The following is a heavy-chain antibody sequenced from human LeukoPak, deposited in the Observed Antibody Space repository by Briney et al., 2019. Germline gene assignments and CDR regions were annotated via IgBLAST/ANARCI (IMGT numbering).Heavy chain of an antibody. J-gene: IGHJ4*02. V-gene: IGHV1-3*03. CDR1: GYTFTSYA. Sequence: ASVKVSCKASGYTFTSYAIHWVRQAPGQRLEWMGWINAGNGNTKYSQEFQGRVTITRDTSASTAYMELSSLRSEDMAVYYCARDKRGAIAAAGPFDYWGQGTLVTVSS. D-gene: IGHD6-13*01. CDR3: ARDKRGAIAAAGPFDY. CDR2: INAGNGNT.